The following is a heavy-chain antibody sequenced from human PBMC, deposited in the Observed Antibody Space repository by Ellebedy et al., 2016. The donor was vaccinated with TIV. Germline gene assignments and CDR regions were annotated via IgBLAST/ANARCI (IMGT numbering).Heavy chain of an antibody. Sequence: PGGSLRLSCAASRFTFRRYAMSWVRQAPGKGLEWVSGFGVSGDTTYYTDSVKDRFTVSRDNSRNTLYLQMNSLRAEDTAVYYCARGYCSGGSCSYYWGQGTLVTVSS. V-gene: IGHV3-23*01. CDR2: FGVSGDTT. D-gene: IGHD2-15*01. CDR3: ARGYCSGGSCSYY. J-gene: IGHJ4*02. CDR1: RFTFRRYA.